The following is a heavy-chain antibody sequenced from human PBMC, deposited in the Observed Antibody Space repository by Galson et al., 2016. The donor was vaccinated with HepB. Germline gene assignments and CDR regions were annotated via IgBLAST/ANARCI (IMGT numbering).Heavy chain of an antibody. Sequence: SLRLSCAGSGFTFGDYAMSWVRQAPGKGLEWVGFVRRTVYRETTEYAASVKGRFIISRDDSKCSIYLQMNSLKTEDTAVYYCTRDTRVSDYWGQGTLVTVSS. CDR1: GFTFGDYA. D-gene: IGHD6-13*01. V-gene: IGHV3-49*04. CDR3: TRDTRVSDY. CDR2: VRRTVYRETT. J-gene: IGHJ4*02.